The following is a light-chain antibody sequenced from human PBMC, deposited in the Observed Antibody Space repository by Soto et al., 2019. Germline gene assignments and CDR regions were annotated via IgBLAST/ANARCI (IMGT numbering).Light chain of an antibody. J-gene: IGKJ1*01. V-gene: IGKV1-5*03. Sequence: DIQMTQSPSTLSASVGDRVTITCRASQSISSWLAWYQQKPGKAPKLLIYKASSLESGVPSRFSGSGSGTEFTLPISSLQPDDFAAYYCQQYNSLWTCGQGTKVEIK. CDR2: KAS. CDR3: QQYNSLWT. CDR1: QSISSW.